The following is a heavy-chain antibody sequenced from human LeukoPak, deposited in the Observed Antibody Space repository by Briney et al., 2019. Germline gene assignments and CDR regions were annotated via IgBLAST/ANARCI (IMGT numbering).Heavy chain of an antibody. CDR1: GFTFSSYA. J-gene: IGHJ5*02. D-gene: IGHD3-22*01. CDR2: IRCSGGST. CDR3: AKDVYYYDSSGSHNWFDP. V-gene: IGHV3-23*01. Sequence: SGGSLRLSCAASGFTFSSYAMSWVRQTPGKGLEWVSAIRCSGGSTHYADSVKGRFTISRDNSKNTLYLQMNGLRAEDTALYYCAKDVYYYDSSGSHNWFDPWGQGTLVTVSS.